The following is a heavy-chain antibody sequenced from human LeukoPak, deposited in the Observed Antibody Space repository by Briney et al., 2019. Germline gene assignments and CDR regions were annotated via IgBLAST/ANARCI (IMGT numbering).Heavy chain of an antibody. CDR2: ISAYNGNT. D-gene: IGHD3-22*01. V-gene: IGHV1-18*04. Sequence: ASVKVSCKASGYTFTGYYIHWVRQAPGQGLEWMGWISAYNGNTNYAQKLQGRVTMTTDTSTSTAYMELRSLRPDDTAVYYCARGADSSGYYALPSPTADYWGQGTLVTVSS. CDR1: GYTFTGYY. CDR3: ARGADSSGYYALPSPTADY. J-gene: IGHJ4*02.